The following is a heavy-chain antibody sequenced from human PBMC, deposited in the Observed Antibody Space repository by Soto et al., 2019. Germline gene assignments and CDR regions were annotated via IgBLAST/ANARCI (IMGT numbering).Heavy chain of an antibody. Sequence: QVQLVQSGAEVKKPGASVKVSCKASGYTFTSYGISWVRQAPGQGLECMGWISAYNGNTNYAQKRQGRVTMTTDTSTSTAYMELRSLRSDDTAVYYCARDRHYQLLFGHSSNWFDPWGQGTLVTVSS. J-gene: IGHJ5*02. D-gene: IGHD2-2*01. CDR1: GYTFTSYG. CDR3: ARDRHYQLLFGHSSNWFDP. CDR2: ISAYNGNT. V-gene: IGHV1-18*01.